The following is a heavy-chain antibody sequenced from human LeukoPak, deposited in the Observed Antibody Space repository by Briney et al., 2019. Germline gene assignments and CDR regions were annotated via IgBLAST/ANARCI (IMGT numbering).Heavy chain of an antibody. CDR2: IYYSWST. J-gene: IGHJ4*02. D-gene: IGHD3-22*01. Sequence: SQTLSLTCTVSGGSISSGGYYWSWIRQHPGKGLEWIGYIYYSWSTYYNPSLKSRVTISVDTSKNQFSLKLSSVTAADTAVYYCARAQRDGGYYYDSSGYYYDYWGQGTLVTVSS. CDR3: ARAQRDGGYYYDSSGYYYDY. CDR1: GGSISSGGYY. V-gene: IGHV4-31*03.